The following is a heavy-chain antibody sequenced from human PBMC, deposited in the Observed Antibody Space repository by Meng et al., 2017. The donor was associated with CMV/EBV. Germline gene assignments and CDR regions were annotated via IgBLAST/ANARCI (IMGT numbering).Heavy chain of an antibody. Sequence: ASVKVSCKASAYTFINYEINWVRQATGQGLEWVGWMRPNSGNAAYTQKFQGRVTITRNTSISTAYMELSSLRSEDTAVYYCARGLRAERRLPFQKNYYYYTMDVWGQGTTVTVSS. CDR3: ARGLRAERRLPFQKNYYYYTMDV. CDR2: MRPNSGNA. J-gene: IGHJ6*02. D-gene: IGHD1-1*01. CDR1: AYTFINYE. V-gene: IGHV1-8*03.